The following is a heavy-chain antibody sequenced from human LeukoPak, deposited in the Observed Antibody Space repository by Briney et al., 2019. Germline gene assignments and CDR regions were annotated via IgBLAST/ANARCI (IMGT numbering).Heavy chain of an antibody. CDR1: GGSISNYY. V-gene: IGHV4-59*01. J-gene: IGHJ3*01. CDR3: ARDIFSCSGGKCYYNDAFDV. Sequence: SETLSLTCTVSGGSISNYYWNWIRQPPGEGLEWIGYIYFTGSAIYNPSLKSRLTMSVGTSKNQFSLRLSSVTAADTAVYYCARDIFSCSGGKCYYNDAFDVWGQGTMVTVSS. CDR2: IYFTGSA. D-gene: IGHD2-15*01.